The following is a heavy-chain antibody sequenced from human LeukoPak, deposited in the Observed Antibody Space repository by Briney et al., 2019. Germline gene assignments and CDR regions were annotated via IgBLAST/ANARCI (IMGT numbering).Heavy chain of an antibody. D-gene: IGHD5-12*01. CDR1: GYNFTSYW. V-gene: IGHV5-51*01. CDR3: ARPSGYSGYDVFDY. Sequence: GESLQISCKGSGYNFTSYWIGWVRQLPGEGLEWMGIIYPGDSDTRYSPSFQGQVTISADKSISTAYLQWSSLKASDTAMYYCARPSGYSGYDVFDYWGQGTLVTVSS. J-gene: IGHJ4*02. CDR2: IYPGDSDT.